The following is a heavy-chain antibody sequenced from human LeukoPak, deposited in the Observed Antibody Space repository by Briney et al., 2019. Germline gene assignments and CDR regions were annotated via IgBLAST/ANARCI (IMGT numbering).Heavy chain of an antibody. Sequence: SETLSLTCTVSGGSISSRSYFWGWIRQPPGKGLEWIGSIYYSGSTYYNPSLKSRVTISVDTSKNQFSLKLSSVTAADTAVYYCATLGFSSGYYYYFDHWGQGTLVTVSS. CDR2: IYYSGST. CDR1: GGSISSRSYF. CDR3: ATLGFSSGYYYYFDH. V-gene: IGHV4-39*07. D-gene: IGHD3-22*01. J-gene: IGHJ4*02.